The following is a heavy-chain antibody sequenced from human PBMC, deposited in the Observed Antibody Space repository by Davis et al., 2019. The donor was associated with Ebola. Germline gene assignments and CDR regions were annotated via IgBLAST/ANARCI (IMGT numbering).Heavy chain of an antibody. Sequence: GGSLRLSCGASGFTFRSFWMSWVRQAPGKGLEWVANIDQDASEKYYVDSVKGRFTISRDNSKNTLYLQMNSLRAEDTAVYYCARDRSSYYYYGMDVWGQGTTVTVSS. D-gene: IGHD6-6*01. CDR3: ARDRSSYYYYGMDV. CDR2: IDQDASEK. J-gene: IGHJ6*02. CDR1: GFTFRSFW. V-gene: IGHV3-7*01.